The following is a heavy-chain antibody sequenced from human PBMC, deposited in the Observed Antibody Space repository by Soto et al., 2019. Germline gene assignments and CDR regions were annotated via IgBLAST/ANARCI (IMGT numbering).Heavy chain of an antibody. CDR1: GGSISSGGYY. CDR3: VRGVLS. CDR2: IHHSGST. D-gene: IGHD3-10*01. J-gene: IGHJ1*01. Sequence: QVQLQELGPGLVKASQTLSLTCNVSGGSISSGGYYWTWIRQHPGKGLEWIGNIHHSGSTFYNPSLKSRVSISVDTSKNQFSLKLSSVTAADTAVYFCVRGVLSWGQGTLVTVSS. V-gene: IGHV4-31*03.